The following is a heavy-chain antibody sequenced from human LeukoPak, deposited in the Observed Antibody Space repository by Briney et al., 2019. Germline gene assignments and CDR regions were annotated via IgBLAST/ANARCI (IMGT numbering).Heavy chain of an antibody. CDR2: IYYSGST. CDR3: AREGRIRGIIVYDH. CDR1: GGSISSYY. D-gene: IGHD3-10*01. V-gene: IGHV4-59*01. Sequence: SETLSLTCTVSGGSISSYYWSWIRQPPWKGLEWIGYIYYSGSTNYNPSLKSRLTISVDTSRNRFSLKLNSMTAADTAVYYCAREGRIRGIIVYDHWGQGALVTVSS. J-gene: IGHJ4*02.